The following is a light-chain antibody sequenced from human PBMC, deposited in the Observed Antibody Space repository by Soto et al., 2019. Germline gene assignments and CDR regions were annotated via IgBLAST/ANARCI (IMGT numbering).Light chain of an antibody. CDR2: GAS. CDR1: QRVSSSY. CDR3: QQYGSSST. J-gene: IGKJ1*01. V-gene: IGKV3-20*01. Sequence: EIVLTQSPGTLSLSPGERATLSCRASQRVSSSYLAWYQQKPGQAPRLLISGASSRATGIPDRFSGSGSGTDFTLTISRLEPEDFAVYYCQQYGSSSTFGQGTKVEIK.